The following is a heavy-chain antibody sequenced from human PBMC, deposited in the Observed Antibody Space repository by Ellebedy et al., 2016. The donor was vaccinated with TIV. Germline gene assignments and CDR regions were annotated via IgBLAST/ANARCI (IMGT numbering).Heavy chain of an antibody. Sequence: MPSETLSLTCGVPGVSISSDGYSWSWIRQSPGKGLEWIGYIYHSGSTYYNPSLKSRATISLDTSKNQFSLQLSSMTAADTAVYYCARAGGDFYNWFDPWGQGTLVTVSS. D-gene: IGHD2-21*02. V-gene: IGHV4-30-2*06. CDR3: ARAGGDFYNWFDP. CDR1: GVSISSDGYS. CDR2: IYHSGST. J-gene: IGHJ5*02.